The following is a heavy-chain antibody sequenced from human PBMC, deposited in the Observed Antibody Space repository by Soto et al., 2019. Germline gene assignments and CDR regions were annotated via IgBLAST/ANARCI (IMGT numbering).Heavy chain of an antibody. CDR3: ARPAGLFEQWLPLY. Sequence: ASVKVSCKASGYTFTSYGISWVRQAPGQGLEWMGWISAYNGNTNYAQKLQGRVTMTTDTSTSTAYMELRSLRSDDTAVYYCARPAGLFEQWLPLYWGQGTLVTVSS. D-gene: IGHD6-19*01. CDR2: ISAYNGNT. V-gene: IGHV1-18*04. J-gene: IGHJ4*02. CDR1: GYTFTSYG.